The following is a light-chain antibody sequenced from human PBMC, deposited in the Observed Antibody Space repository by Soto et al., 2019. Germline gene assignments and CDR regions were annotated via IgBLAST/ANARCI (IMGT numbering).Light chain of an antibody. Sequence: EIVLTQSPDTLSLPPGESATLSCRASQTVIHNHLAWHQQKPGQTPRLLVYDASSRATDIPPRFSGSGSGTDFTLNISSLEPEDFAVYYCQQRRSWPPTITXGQGTRLEIK. V-gene: IGKV3-11*01. J-gene: IGKJ5*01. CDR1: QTVIHNH. CDR2: DAS. CDR3: QQRRSWPPTIT.